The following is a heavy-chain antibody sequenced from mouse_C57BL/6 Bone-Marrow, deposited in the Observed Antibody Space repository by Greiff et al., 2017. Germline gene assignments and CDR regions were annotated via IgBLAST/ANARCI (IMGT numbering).Heavy chain of an antibody. J-gene: IGHJ1*01. V-gene: IGHV2-2*02. CDR2: IWRGGST. D-gene: IGHD2-3*01. CDR3: AIYDGYYFDV. Sequence: QVQLKESGPGLVQPSQSLSITCTVSGFSLTSYGVHWVRQSPGKGLEWLGVIWRGGSTDYNAAFISRLSISKDNSKSQVFFKMNSRQANDTDIYYCAIYDGYYFDVWGAGTTVTVSS. CDR1: GFSLTSYG.